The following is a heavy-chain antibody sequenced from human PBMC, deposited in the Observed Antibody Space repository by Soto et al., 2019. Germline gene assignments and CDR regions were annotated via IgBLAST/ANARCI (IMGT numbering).Heavy chain of an antibody. D-gene: IGHD2-15*01. CDR1: GYTFTSYG. CDR3: AREGIVVVVAAKDDAFDI. V-gene: IGHV1-18*01. Sequence: QVQLVQSGAEVKKPGASVKVSCKASGYTFTSYGISWVRQAPGQGLEWMGWISAYNGNTNYAQKLQGRVTMTTDTSTSKAYMELRSLRSDDTAVYYCAREGIVVVVAAKDDAFDIWGQGTMVTVSS. CDR2: ISAYNGNT. J-gene: IGHJ3*02.